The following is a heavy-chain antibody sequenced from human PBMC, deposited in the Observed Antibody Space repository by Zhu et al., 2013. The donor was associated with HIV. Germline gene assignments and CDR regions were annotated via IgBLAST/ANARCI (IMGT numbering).Heavy chain of an antibody. J-gene: IGHJ3*02. D-gene: IGHD3-22*01. V-gene: IGHV1-24*01. CDR2: FDPEDGET. CDR3: ATGSIVVVITVGLDAFDI. Sequence: QVQLVQSGAEVKKPGASVKVSCKVSGYTLTELSMHWVRQAPGKGLEWMGGFDPEDGETIYAQKFQGRVTMTEDTSTDTAYMELSSLRSEDTAVYYCATGSIVVVITVGLDAFDIWAKGQWSPSLQ. CDR1: GYTLTELS.